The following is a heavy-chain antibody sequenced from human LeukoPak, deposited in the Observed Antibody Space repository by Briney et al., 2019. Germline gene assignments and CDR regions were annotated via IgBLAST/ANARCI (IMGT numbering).Heavy chain of an antibody. CDR2: ISYDGNNK. Sequence: PGGSLRLSCAASGFTFSSYAMHWVRQAPGKGLEWVAVISYDGNNKYYADSVKGRFTISRDNSKNTLSLQMNSLRAEDTAVYYCGRSYDSSGYYEFDYWGQGTLVTVSS. D-gene: IGHD3-22*01. CDR3: GRSYDSSGYYEFDY. V-gene: IGHV3-30-3*01. CDR1: GFTFSSYA. J-gene: IGHJ4*02.